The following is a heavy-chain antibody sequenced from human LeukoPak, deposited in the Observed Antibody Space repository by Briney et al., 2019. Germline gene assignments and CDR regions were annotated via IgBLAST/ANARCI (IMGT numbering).Heavy chain of an antibody. J-gene: IGHJ6*02. CDR2: IIPIFGTA. Sequence: ASVKVSCKASGYTFASYYMHWVRQAPGQGLEWMGGIIPIFGTANYAQKFQGRVTITADESTSTAYMELSSLRSEDTAVYYCVNRRKDYYGMDVWGQGTTVTVSS. D-gene: IGHD1-14*01. CDR1: GYTFASYY. CDR3: VNRRKDYYGMDV. V-gene: IGHV1-69*13.